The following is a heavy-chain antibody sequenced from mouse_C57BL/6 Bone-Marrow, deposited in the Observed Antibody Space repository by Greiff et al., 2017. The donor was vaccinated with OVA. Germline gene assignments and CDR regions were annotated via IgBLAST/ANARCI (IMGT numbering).Heavy chain of an antibody. CDR3: TRYYDSYPYYAMDY. Sequence: QVQLQQSGAELVRPGASVTLSCKASGYTFTDYEMHWVKQTPVHGLEWIGAIDPETGGTAYNQKFKGKAILTADKSSSTAYMELRSLTSEDSAVYCCTRYYDSYPYYAMDYGGQGTSVTVSP. CDR1: GYTFTDYE. V-gene: IGHV1-15*01. CDR2: IDPETGGT. J-gene: IGHJ4*01. D-gene: IGHD2-3*01.